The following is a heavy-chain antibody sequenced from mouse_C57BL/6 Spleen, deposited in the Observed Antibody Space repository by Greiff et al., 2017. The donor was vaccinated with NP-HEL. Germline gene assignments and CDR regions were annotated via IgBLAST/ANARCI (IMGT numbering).Heavy chain of an antibody. D-gene: IGHD3-3*01. CDR3: ARDRADYSYAMDY. V-gene: IGHV1-53*01. CDR2: INPSNGGT. Sequence: VKLQQPGTELVKPGASVKLSCKASGYTFTSYWMHWVKQRPGQGLEWIGNINPSNGGTNYNEKFKSKATLTVDKSSSTAYMQLSSLTSEDSAVYYCARDRADYSYAMDYWGQGTSVTVSS. CDR1: GYTFTSYW. J-gene: IGHJ4*01.